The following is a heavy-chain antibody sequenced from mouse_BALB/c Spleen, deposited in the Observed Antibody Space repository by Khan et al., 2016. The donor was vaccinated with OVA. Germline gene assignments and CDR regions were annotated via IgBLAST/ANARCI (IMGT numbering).Heavy chain of an antibody. V-gene: IGHV5-9-1*01. J-gene: IGHJ3*01. CDR3: PNGNDGAFAY. Sequence: VELVESGGGLVKPGGSLKLSCTATGYTFSSFVMYWVRQTPEQSLEWIATISTAATYTYYPDNLKGRFTISRDNSTNTPYLQINSLKSDDTAIYYYPNGNDGAFAYWGQGTLVTVST. D-gene: IGHD1-1*01. CDR2: ISTAATYT. CDR1: GYTFSSFV.